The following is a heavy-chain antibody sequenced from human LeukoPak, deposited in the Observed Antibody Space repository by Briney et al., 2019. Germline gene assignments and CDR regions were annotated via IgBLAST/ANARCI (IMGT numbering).Heavy chain of an antibody. D-gene: IGHD3-22*01. Sequence: GGSLRLSCAASGFTFSDYGMTWVRQAPGKGLEWVSSISRTSGHIYYADSLKGRLAISKDNAKNSLFLQMKCLIAEDAGVYFCAREDGFYDSSGYSSYWGQGTLVTVSS. J-gene: IGHJ4*02. CDR3: AREDGFYDSSGYSSY. CDR2: ISRTSGHI. V-gene: IGHV3-21*03. CDR1: GFTFSDYG.